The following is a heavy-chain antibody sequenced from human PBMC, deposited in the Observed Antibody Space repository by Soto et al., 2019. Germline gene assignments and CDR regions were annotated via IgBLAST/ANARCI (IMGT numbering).Heavy chain of an antibody. V-gene: IGHV4-31*03. J-gene: IGHJ4*02. Sequence: QVQLQESGPGLVKPSQTLTLTCSVSGGSIDTGGFYWSWARQLPGKGLQWFGYIYYTGAAYYNPALKSRVVISLDTSANQFSLSLTSLTAADTAVYYCASGTFNDISFDSWGQGRLVTVSS. D-gene: IGHD2-21*01. CDR3: ASGTFNDISFDS. CDR1: GGSIDTGGFY. CDR2: IYYTGAA.